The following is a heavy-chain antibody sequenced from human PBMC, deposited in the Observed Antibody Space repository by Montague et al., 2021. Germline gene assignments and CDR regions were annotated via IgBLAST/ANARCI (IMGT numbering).Heavy chain of an antibody. CDR2: IYSSGST. J-gene: IGHJ5*02. CDR1: GGSISGSSYY. Sequence: SETLSLTCTVSGGSISGSSYYWGWIRQPPGKGLEWIGSIYSSGSTYYNPSLKSRVTISADTSKNQFSLKLSSATAADTAVYYCTRPGGYCTNDTCYFWFAPWGQGILVTVSS. CDR3: TRPGGYCTNDTCYFWFAP. D-gene: IGHD2-8*01. V-gene: IGHV4-39*01.